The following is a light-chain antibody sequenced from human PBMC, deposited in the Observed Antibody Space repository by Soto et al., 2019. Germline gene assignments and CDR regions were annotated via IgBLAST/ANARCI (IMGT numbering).Light chain of an antibody. J-gene: IGLJ3*02. Sequence: QSVLTQPASVSGSPGQSITISCTGTSSDVGGYIYVSWFQHHPGKAPKLLIYGVSNRPSGVSDRFSGSRSDNTASLTISGLQAEDESIYYCSSYSEAIKGVLFGGGTQLT. V-gene: IGLV2-14*01. CDR3: SSYSEAIKGVL. CDR1: SSDVGGYIY. CDR2: GVS.